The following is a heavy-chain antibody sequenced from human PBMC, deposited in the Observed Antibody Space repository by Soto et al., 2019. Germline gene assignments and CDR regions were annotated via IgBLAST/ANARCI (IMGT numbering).Heavy chain of an antibody. CDR1: GFTFSSYG. CDR3: AREMYYYDSSGILDY. J-gene: IGHJ4*02. V-gene: IGHV3-33*01. Sequence: QPGGSLRLSCAASGFTFSSYGMHWVRQAPGKGLEWVAVIWYDGSNKYYADSVKGRFTISRDNSKNTLYLQMNSLRAEDTAVYYCAREMYYYDSSGILDYWGQGTLVTVSS. CDR2: IWYDGSNK. D-gene: IGHD3-22*01.